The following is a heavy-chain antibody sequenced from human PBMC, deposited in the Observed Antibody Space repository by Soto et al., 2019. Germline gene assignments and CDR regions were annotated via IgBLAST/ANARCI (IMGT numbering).Heavy chain of an antibody. CDR2: IYYSGST. Sequence: SETLSLTCTVSGGSISSSSYYWGWIRQPPGKGLEWIGSIYYSGSTYYNPSLKSRVTISVDTSKNQFSLKLSSVTAADTAVYYCARHATKEMATISYYFDYWGQGTLVTVSS. CDR3: ARHATKEMATISYYFDY. CDR1: GGSISSSSYY. J-gene: IGHJ4*02. V-gene: IGHV4-39*01. D-gene: IGHD5-12*01.